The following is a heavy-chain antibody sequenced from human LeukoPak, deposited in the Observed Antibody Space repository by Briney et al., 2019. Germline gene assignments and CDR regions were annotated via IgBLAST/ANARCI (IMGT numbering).Heavy chain of an antibody. J-gene: IGHJ5*02. V-gene: IGHV4-34*01. CDR1: GGSFSGYY. Sequence: SETLSLTCAVYGGSFSGYYWSWIRQPPGKGLEWIGEINHSGSTNYNPSLKSRVTISVDTSKNQFSLKLSSVTAADTAVYYCARRHRGIVVAAGFDPWGQGTLVTVSS. CDR3: ARRHRGIVVAAGFDP. CDR2: INHSGST. D-gene: IGHD3-22*01.